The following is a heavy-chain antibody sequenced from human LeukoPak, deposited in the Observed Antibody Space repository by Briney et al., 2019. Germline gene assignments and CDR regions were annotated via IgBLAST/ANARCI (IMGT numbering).Heavy chain of an antibody. CDR2: IYYSGNT. J-gene: IGHJ5*02. Sequence: SETLSLTCTVSGVSISSSGYYWGWIRQPPGKGLEWIGIIYYSGNTYYNPSLKSRVTISVDTSKNQFSLKLSSVTATDTAVYYCASLRSGTGTFDPWGQGTLVTVSS. D-gene: IGHD4-17*01. CDR3: ASLRSGTGTFDP. V-gene: IGHV4-39*01. CDR1: GVSISSSGYY.